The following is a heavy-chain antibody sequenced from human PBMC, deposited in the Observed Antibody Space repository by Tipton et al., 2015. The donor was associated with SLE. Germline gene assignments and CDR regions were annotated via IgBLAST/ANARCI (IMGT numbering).Heavy chain of an antibody. Sequence: SLRLSCAASGFTFSSYGMHWVRQAPGKGLEWVAFIRYDGSNKYYADSVKGRFTISRDNSKNTLYLQMNSLRAEDTAVYYCAKADNWDGSGSSPFDIWGQGTMVTVSS. J-gene: IGHJ3*02. V-gene: IGHV3-30*02. CDR1: GFTFSSYG. CDR2: IRYDGSNK. D-gene: IGHD3-10*01. CDR3: AKADNWDGSGSSPFDI.